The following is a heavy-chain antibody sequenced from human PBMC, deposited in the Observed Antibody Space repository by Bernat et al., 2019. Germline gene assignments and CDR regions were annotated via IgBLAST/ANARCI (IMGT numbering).Heavy chain of an antibody. J-gene: IGHJ3*02. CDR2: ISSSSSYT. CDR3: ARDRALGYCSGGSGTDALDI. D-gene: IGHD2-15*01. CDR1: GFTFSDYY. Sequence: QVQLVESGGGLVKPGGSLRLSCAASGFTFSDYYMSWIRQAPGKGLEWVSYISSSSSYTNYADSVKGRFTISRDNAKNSLYLQMNSLRAEDTAVYYCARDRALGYCSGGSGTDALDIWGQGTMVTVSS. V-gene: IGHV3-11*05.